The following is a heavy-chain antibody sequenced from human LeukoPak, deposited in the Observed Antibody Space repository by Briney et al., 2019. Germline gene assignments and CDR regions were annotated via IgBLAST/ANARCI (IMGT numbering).Heavy chain of an antibody. Sequence: ASETLSLTCAVYGGSFSGYYWSWIRQPPGKGLERIGEINHSGSTNYNPSLKSRVTISVDTSKNQFSLKLSSVTAADTAVYYCARDTYDAFDIWGQGTMVTVSS. CDR1: GGSFSGYY. V-gene: IGHV4-34*01. D-gene: IGHD2-2*02. CDR3: ARDTYDAFDI. J-gene: IGHJ3*02. CDR2: INHSGST.